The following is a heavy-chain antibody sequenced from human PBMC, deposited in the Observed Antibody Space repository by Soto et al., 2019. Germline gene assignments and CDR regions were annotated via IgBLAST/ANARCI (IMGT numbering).Heavy chain of an antibody. CDR1: GFTVSSNY. V-gene: IGHV3-66*01. J-gene: IGHJ4*02. Sequence: EVLLVESGGGLVQPGGSLRLSCAASGFTVSSNYMSWVRQAPGKGLEWVSLIYSGGTTFYADSVKGRFTISRDNSKNTLYLQMNSLRAEDTAVYYCARASFPAALPPDWGQGTLVTVSS. CDR3: ARASFPAALPPD. CDR2: IYSGGTT. D-gene: IGHD2-15*01.